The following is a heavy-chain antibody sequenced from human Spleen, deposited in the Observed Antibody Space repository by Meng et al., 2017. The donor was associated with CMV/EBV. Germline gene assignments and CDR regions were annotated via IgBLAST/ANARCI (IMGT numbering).Heavy chain of an antibody. CDR3: ARVGGYEDY. CDR1: GGSISSSSYY. D-gene: IGHD5-12*01. CDR2: IHHSGST. V-gene: IGHV4-39*07. J-gene: IGHJ4*02. Sequence: QVQLQQWGAGLVKPSETLSLTCTVSGGSISSSSYYWGWIRQPPGKGLEWIGEIHHSGSTYYNPSLKSRITMSVDTSKNQFYLKLSSVTAADTAVYYCARVGGYEDYWGQGTLVTVSS.